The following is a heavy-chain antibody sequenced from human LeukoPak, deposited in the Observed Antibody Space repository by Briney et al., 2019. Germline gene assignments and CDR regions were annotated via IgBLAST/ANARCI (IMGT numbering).Heavy chain of an antibody. Sequence: GGSLRLSGAASGFTFSSYSMNWVRQAPGKGLEWVSYISRTSHTIYYADSVKGRFTISRDNAKNSLYLQMNSLRDEDTAVYYCARSTYYYDSSGYLYPSFFDYWGQGNLVTVSS. V-gene: IGHV3-48*02. CDR2: ISRTSHTI. D-gene: IGHD3-22*01. CDR1: GFTFSSYS. CDR3: ARSTYYYDSSGYLYPSFFDY. J-gene: IGHJ4*02.